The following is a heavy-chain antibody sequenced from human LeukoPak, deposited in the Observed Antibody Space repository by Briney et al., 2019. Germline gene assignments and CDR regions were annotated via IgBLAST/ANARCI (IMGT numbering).Heavy chain of an antibody. V-gene: IGHV3-30-3*01. CDR3: ARDYKVRGVILFDY. CDR2: ISYDGSNK. D-gene: IGHD3-10*02. Sequence: GGSLRLSCAASGFTFSSYAMHWVRQAPGKGLEWVAVISYDGSNKYYADSVKGRFTISRDNSKNTLYLQMNSLRAEDTAVYYCARDYKVRGVILFDYWGQGTLVTVSS. J-gene: IGHJ4*02. CDR1: GFTFSSYA.